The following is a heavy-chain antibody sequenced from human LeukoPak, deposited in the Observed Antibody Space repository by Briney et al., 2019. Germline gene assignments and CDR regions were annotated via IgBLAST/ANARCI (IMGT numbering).Heavy chain of an antibody. D-gene: IGHD1-14*01. V-gene: IGHV4-39*07. CDR2: IYYSGST. Sequence: SETLSLTCTVSGGSISSYYWGWIRQPPGKGLEWIGSIYYSGSTYYNPSLKSRVTISVDTSKNQFSLKLSSVTVADTAVYYCARAGNWNHGEGFDPWGQGTLVTVSS. J-gene: IGHJ5*02. CDR1: GGSISSYY. CDR3: ARAGNWNHGEGFDP.